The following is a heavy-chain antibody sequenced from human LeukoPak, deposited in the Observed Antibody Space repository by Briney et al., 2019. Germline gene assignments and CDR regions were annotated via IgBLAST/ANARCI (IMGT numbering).Heavy chain of an antibody. CDR2: ISHSGST. CDR3: ARALVRATMVWYFDL. V-gene: IGHV4-34*01. CDR1: GGSFSGYY. D-gene: IGHD5-12*01. Sequence: PSETLSLTCAVSGGSFSGYYRSWIRQPPGKGLEWIGEISHSGSTNYSPSLKSRVTISVDTSKNQFSLNLSSVTAADTAVYYCARALVRATMVWYFDLWGRGTLVTVSS. J-gene: IGHJ2*01.